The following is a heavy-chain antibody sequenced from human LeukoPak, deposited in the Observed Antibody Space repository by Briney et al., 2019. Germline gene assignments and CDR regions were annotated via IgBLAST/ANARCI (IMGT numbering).Heavy chain of an antibody. CDR1: GGAFSSYA. CDR2: IIPIFGTA. V-gene: IGHV1-69*05. Sequence: SVKVSCKASGGAFSSYAISWVRQAPGQGLEWMGRIIPIFGTANYAQKFQGRVTITTDESTSTAYMELSSLRFEDTAVYYCARVGDDYYDSSGYYRDYWGQGTLVTVSS. J-gene: IGHJ4*02. D-gene: IGHD3-22*01. CDR3: ARVGDDYYDSSGYYRDY.